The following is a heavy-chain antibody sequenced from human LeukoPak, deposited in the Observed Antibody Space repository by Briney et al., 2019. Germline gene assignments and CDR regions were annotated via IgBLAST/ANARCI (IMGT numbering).Heavy chain of an antibody. D-gene: IGHD3-9*01. CDR3: ARDQMYYDILTGYRGGWFDP. V-gene: IGHV4-59*01. Sequence: PSETLSLTCTVSGGSISSYYWSWLRQPPGKGLEWIGYIYYSGSTNYNPSLKSRVTISVDTSKNQFSLKLSSVTAADTAVYYCARDQMYYDILTGYRGGWFDPWGQGTLVTVSS. J-gene: IGHJ5*02. CDR1: GGSISSYY. CDR2: IYYSGST.